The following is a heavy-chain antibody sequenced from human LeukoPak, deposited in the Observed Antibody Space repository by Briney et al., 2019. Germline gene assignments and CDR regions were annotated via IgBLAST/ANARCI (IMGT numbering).Heavy chain of an antibody. Sequence: ASVKVSCKASGGTFSSYAVSWVRQAPGQGLEWMGGISAYNGQTNYAQKVQGRVTMTTDTSTKTAYMELGSLGSDDTAVYYCAGVAGFYWNSDSFDYWGQGTQVTVSS. D-gene: IGHD1-7*01. J-gene: IGHJ4*02. CDR3: AGVAGFYWNSDSFDY. V-gene: IGHV1-18*01. CDR2: ISAYNGQT. CDR1: GGTFSSYA.